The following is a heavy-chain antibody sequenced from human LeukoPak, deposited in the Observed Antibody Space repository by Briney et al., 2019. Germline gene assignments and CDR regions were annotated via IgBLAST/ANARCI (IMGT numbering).Heavy chain of an antibody. Sequence: SETLSLTFTVSGGSISNDYWSWIRQPPGKGLEWIGYISDIGRTNYNASLKSPITISRDTPKNLFSLKVNSVTAADTAVYYCARQVQLVEFDYWGQGTLVTVSS. CDR2: ISDIGRT. CDR3: ARQVQLVEFDY. D-gene: IGHD6-13*01. CDR1: GGSISNDY. J-gene: IGHJ4*02. V-gene: IGHV4-59*08.